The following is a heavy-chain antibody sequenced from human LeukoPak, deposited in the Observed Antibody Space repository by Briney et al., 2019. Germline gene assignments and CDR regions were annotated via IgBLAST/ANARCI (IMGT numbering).Heavy chain of an antibody. CDR3: VRAVYCSGGSCTLLPPL. D-gene: IGHD2-15*01. V-gene: IGHV3-13*04. CDR2: IGIAADT. CDR1: GFAFSSYD. Sequence: SGGSLRLSCAASGFAFSSYDMHWVRQATGKGLEWVSGIGIAADTYYAGSVKGRFTISRDNVKNSLYLQMNSLRAGDTAVYYCVRAVYCSGGSCTLLPPLWDQGALVTSPQ. J-gene: IGHJ4*02.